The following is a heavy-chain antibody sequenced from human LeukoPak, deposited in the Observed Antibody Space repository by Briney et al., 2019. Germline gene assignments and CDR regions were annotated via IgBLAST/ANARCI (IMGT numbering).Heavy chain of an antibody. CDR1: GGSVSSSSYY. V-gene: IGHV4-39*01. J-gene: IGHJ4*02. Sequence: PSETLSLTCTVSGGSVSSSSYYWAWIRQPPGKGLEWIGSVYYSGSTYYNPSLKSRVTISVDTSKNQFSLTLTSATAADTAVYYCARPLPVAGTGRDFDYWGQGTLVTVSS. D-gene: IGHD6-19*01. CDR3: ARPLPVAGTGRDFDY. CDR2: VYYSGST.